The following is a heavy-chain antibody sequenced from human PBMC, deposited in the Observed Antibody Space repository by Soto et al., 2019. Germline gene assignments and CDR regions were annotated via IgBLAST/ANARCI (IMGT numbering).Heavy chain of an antibody. CDR3: ARDGSIPPTGVLDS. D-gene: IGHD3-3*02. V-gene: IGHV3-48*03. CDR2: ISGSSNSI. J-gene: IGHJ4*02. CDR1: GFSFSRYE. Sequence: EVELVESGGGLVQPGGSLRLSCTASGFSFSRYEMNWVRQAPGKGLEWVSYISGSSNSIDYADSVKGRFLISRDNAKNLVYLEMNSLRAEDTAVYYCARDGSIPPTGVLDSWGQGTLVTVST.